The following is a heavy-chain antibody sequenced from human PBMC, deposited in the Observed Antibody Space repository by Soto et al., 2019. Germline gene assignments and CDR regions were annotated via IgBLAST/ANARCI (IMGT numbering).Heavy chain of an antibody. CDR1: GFTFSSYS. Sequence: EVQLVESGGGLVKPGGSLRLSCAASGFTFSSYSMNWVRQAPGKGLEWVSSISSSSSYIYYADSVKGRFTISRDNAKNSLYLQMNSLRAEDTAVYYCAGSPRGAQRDLDYWGQGTLVTVSS. V-gene: IGHV3-21*01. CDR2: ISSSSSYI. D-gene: IGHD2-21*02. CDR3: AGSPRGAQRDLDY. J-gene: IGHJ4*02.